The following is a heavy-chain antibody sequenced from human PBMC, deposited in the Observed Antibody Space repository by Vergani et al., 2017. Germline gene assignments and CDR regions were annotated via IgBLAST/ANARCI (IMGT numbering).Heavy chain of an antibody. Sequence: EVQLVQSGAEVKKPGESLKISCKGSGYSFTSYWIGWVRQMPGKGLEWMGRIDPSDSYTNYSPSFQGHVTISADKSISTAYLQWSSLKASDTAMYYCARDTTGYSSGWHRLLGMDVWGQGTTVTVSS. CDR2: IDPSDSYT. CDR1: GYSFTSYW. V-gene: IGHV5-10-1*01. J-gene: IGHJ6*02. D-gene: IGHD6-19*01. CDR3: ARDTTGYSSGWHRLLGMDV.